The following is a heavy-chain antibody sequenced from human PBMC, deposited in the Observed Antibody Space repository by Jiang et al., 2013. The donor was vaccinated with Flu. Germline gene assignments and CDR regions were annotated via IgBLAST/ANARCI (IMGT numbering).Heavy chain of an antibody. J-gene: IGHJ3*02. CDR1: GFTFSRYT. V-gene: IGHV3-21*01. CDR2: IRSSSGYI. D-gene: IGHD3-22*01. Sequence: QLLESGGGLVKPGGSLRLSCAASGFTFSRYTMNWVRQAPGRGLEWVSCIRSSSGYIYYADSVKGRFTISRDNAKDSLYLQMNSLRAEDTAVYYCARGDPDYYDAFDIWGRGTMVTVSS. CDR3: ARGDPDYYDAFDI.